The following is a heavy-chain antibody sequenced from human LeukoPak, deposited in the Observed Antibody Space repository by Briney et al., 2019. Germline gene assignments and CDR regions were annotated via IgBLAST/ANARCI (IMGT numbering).Heavy chain of an antibody. CDR1: GYTFTGYY. Sequence: ASVKVSCKASGYTFTGYYMHWVRQAPGQGLEWMGWINPNSGGTNYARKFQGRVTMTRDTSISTAYMELSRLRSDDTAVYYCASRPGVLLWFGEHSDFDYWGQGTLVTVSS. CDR3: ASRPGVLLWFGEHSDFDY. D-gene: IGHD3-10*01. CDR2: INPNSGGT. V-gene: IGHV1-2*02. J-gene: IGHJ4*02.